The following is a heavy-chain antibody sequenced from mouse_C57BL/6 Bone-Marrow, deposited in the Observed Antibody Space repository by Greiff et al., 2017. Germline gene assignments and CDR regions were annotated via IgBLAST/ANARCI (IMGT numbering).Heavy chain of an antibody. Sequence: QVQLQQSGAELVKPGASVKISCKASGYAFSSYWMNWVKQRPGKGLEWIGQIYPGDGDTNYNGKFKGKATLTADKSSSTAYMQLSSLTSEDSAVYCCGGGYYRGFFAYWGQGTLVTVSA. D-gene: IGHD2-3*01. CDR2: IYPGDGDT. CDR3: GGGYYRGFFAY. V-gene: IGHV1-80*01. CDR1: GYAFSSYW. J-gene: IGHJ3*01.